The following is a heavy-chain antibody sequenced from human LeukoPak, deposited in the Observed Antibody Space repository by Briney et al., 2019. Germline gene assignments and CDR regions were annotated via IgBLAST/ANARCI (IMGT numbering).Heavy chain of an antibody. CDR2: ISGSGGST. Sequence: GGSLRLSCAASGFTFSSYAMSWVRQAPGKGLEWVSAISGSGGSTYYADSVKGRFTISRDNSKNTLYPQMNSLRAEDTAVYYCANQKLKTIIYYYGMDVWGKGTTVTVSS. J-gene: IGHJ6*04. CDR3: ANQKLKTIIYYYGMDV. V-gene: IGHV3-23*01. CDR1: GFTFSSYA. D-gene: IGHD5-12*01.